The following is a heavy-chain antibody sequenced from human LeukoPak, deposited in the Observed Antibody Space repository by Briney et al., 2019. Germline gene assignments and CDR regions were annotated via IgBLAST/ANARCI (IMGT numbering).Heavy chain of an antibody. CDR2: IYYSGGT. D-gene: IGHD1-26*01. CDR1: GGSISNYY. Sequence: KPSETLSLNCTVSGGSISNYYWSWIRQPPGKGLEWIGYIYYSGGTNYNPSLKSRVTISVDTSKNQFSLKLRSVTAADTAVYYCARGYSGSYLANSNWYFDLWGRGTLVTVSS. J-gene: IGHJ2*01. V-gene: IGHV4-59*01. CDR3: ARGYSGSYLANSNWYFDL.